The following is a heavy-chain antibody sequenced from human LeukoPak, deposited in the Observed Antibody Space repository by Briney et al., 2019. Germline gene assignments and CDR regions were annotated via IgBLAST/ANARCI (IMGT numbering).Heavy chain of an antibody. CDR3: ASERLGYYYMDV. J-gene: IGHJ6*03. CDR2: IIPILGIA. CDR1: GYTFTGYY. V-gene: IGHV1-69*04. D-gene: IGHD1-1*01. Sequence: SVKVSCKASGYTFTGYYMHWVRQAPGQGLEWMGRIIPILGIANYAQKFQGRVTITADKSTSTAYMELSSLRSEDTAVYYCASERLGYYYMDVWGKGTTVTVSS.